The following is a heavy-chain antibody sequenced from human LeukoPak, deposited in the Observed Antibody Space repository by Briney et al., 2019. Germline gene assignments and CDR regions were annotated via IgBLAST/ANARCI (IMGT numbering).Heavy chain of an antibody. CDR2: IRSKAYGGTT. V-gene: IGHV3-49*04. Sequence: PGRSLRLSCTASGFTFGDYAMSWVRQAPGKGLEWVGFIRSKAYGGTTEYAASVKGRFTIPRDDSKSIAYLQMNSLKTEDTAVYYCTRRGRGLYYYDSSGYQDWGQGTLVTVSS. D-gene: IGHD3-22*01. CDR1: GFTFGDYA. J-gene: IGHJ4*02. CDR3: TRRGRGLYYYDSSGYQD.